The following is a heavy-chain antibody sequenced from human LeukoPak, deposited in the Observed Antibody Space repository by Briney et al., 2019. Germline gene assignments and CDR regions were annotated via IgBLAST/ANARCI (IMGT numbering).Heavy chain of an antibody. D-gene: IGHD6-13*01. CDR1: VGTFNSNA. CDR3: ARGRSGVPAVTYNWFDP. V-gene: IGHV1-69*05. CDR2: ITPIHGAT. J-gene: IGHJ5*02. Sequence: SSVKVSCKASVGTFNSNAFHWVRQAPGHGLEWMGGITPIHGATNYAQKFQGRVTVTTDESTSTAYVELSDLRYDDTAVYYCARGRSGVPAVTYNWFDPWGQGTLVTVSS.